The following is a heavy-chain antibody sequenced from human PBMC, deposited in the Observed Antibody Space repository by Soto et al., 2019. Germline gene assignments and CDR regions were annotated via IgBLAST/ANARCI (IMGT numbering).Heavy chain of an antibody. J-gene: IGHJ3*02. CDR1: GFTFSNAW. CDR2: IKSKTDGGTT. D-gene: IGHD4-17*01. Sequence: EVQLVESGGGLVKPGGSLSLSCAASGFTFSNAWMSWVHQAPGKGLEWVGRIKSKTDGGTTDYAAPVKGRFTISRDDSKNTLYLQMNSLKTEDTAVYYGTTAPTGRGDYGAFDIWGQGTMVTVSS. V-gene: IGHV3-15*01. CDR3: TTAPTGRGDYGAFDI.